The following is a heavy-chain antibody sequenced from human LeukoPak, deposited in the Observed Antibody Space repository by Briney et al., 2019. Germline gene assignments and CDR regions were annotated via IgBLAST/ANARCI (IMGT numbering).Heavy chain of an antibody. D-gene: IGHD3-22*01. CDR1: GGSISSYY. V-gene: IGHV4-59*01. Sequence: PSETLSLTCTVSGGSISSYYWSWIRQPPGKGLEWIGYIYYSGSTNYNPSLKSRVTISVDTSKNQFSLKLSSVTAADTAVCYCARVLYDSSAFDIWGQGTMVTVSS. CDR3: ARVLYDSSAFDI. CDR2: IYYSGST. J-gene: IGHJ3*02.